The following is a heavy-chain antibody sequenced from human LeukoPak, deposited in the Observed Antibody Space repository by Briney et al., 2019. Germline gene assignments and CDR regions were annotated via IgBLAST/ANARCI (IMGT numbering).Heavy chain of an antibody. D-gene: IGHD5-18*01. Sequence: GASVKVSCKASGYTFTSYGISWVRQAPGQGLEWMGGISAYNGNTNYAQKLQGRVTMTTDTSTSTAYMELRSLRSDDTAVYYCARDRRYSYAHSPFDYWGQGTLVTVSS. CDR1: GYTFTSYG. CDR3: ARDRRYSYAHSPFDY. J-gene: IGHJ4*02. CDR2: ISAYNGNT. V-gene: IGHV1-18*01.